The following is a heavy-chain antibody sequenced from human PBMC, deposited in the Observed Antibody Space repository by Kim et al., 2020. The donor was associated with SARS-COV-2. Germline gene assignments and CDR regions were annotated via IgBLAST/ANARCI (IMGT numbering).Heavy chain of an antibody. CDR2: INHSGST. D-gene: IGHD3-22*01. V-gene: IGHV4-34*01. J-gene: IGHJ4*02. CDR3: ATVMDYYDSSGYYSYFDY. Sequence: SETLSLTCAVYGGSFSGYYWSWIRQPPGKGLEWIGEINHSGSTNYNPSLKSRVTISVDTSKNQFSLKLSSVTAADTAVYYCATVMDYYDSSGYYSYFDYWGQGTLVTVSS. CDR1: GGSFSGYY.